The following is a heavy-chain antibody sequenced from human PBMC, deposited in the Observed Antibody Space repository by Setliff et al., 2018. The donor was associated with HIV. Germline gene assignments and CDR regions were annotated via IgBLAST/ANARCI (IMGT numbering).Heavy chain of an antibody. CDR1: GYTFTNYW. V-gene: IGHV5-51*01. J-gene: IGHJ3*02. CDR3: ARQRVVATTKLDAFDI. D-gene: IGHD2-15*01. Sequence: GESLKISCKASGYTFTNYWIGWVRQLPGKGLEWMGIFYPGDSDARYSPSFQGQITYSADKSVTTAYLQWSSLKASETAMYYCARQRVVATTKLDAFDIWGQGTMVTVSS. CDR2: FYPGDSDA.